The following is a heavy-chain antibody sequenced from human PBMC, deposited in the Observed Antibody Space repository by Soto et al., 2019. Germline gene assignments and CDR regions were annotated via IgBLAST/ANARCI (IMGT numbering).Heavy chain of an antibody. CDR1: GDSFNDYY. J-gene: IGHJ6*02. CDR2: NNPIVGTA. V-gene: IGHV1-69*06. CDR3: ARKGYSSSSGGYYYYYGMDV. Sequence: SVKVSCKSSGDSFNDYYIHWVRQAPGQGLEWMGGNNPIVGTANYAQKLQGRVTMTADKSTSTAYMELSSLRSEDTAVYYCARKGYSSSSGGYYYYYGMDVWGQGTTVTVSS. D-gene: IGHD6-6*01.